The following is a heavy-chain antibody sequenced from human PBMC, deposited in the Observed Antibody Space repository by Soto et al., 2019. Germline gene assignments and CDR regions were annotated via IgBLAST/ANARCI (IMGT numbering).Heavy chain of an antibody. CDR1: GFTFSSYA. J-gene: IGHJ3*02. CDR2: ISYDGSNK. V-gene: IGHV3-30-3*01. CDR3: ARHGSSSNDAFDI. Sequence: GGSLRLSCAASGFTFSSYAMHWVRQAPGKGLEWVAVISYDGSNKYYADSVKGRFTISRDNSKNTLYLQMNSLRAEDTAVYYCARHGSSSNDAFDIWVQGTMVTVPS. D-gene: IGHD6-13*01.